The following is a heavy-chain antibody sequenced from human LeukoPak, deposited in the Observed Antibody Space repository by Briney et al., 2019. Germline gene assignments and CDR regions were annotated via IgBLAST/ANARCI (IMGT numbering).Heavy chain of an antibody. CDR3: ARIYYDSSGYRLFDY. CDR1: GFTFSSYW. D-gene: IGHD3-22*01. CDR2: IKEEGSGK. V-gene: IGHV3-7*02. J-gene: IGHJ4*01. Sequence: GGPLRLSCVASGFTFSSYWMSWVRQAPGKGLEWVANIKEEGSGKYYVDSVKGRFTISRDNAKNSLYLQMNSLRAEDTAVYYCARIYYDSSGYRLFDYWGQGTLVTVSS.